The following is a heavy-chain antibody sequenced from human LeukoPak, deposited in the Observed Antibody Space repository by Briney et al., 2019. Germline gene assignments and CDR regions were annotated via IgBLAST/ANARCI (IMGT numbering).Heavy chain of an antibody. CDR3: ARANYDILTGYYRGDRYYYYYMDV. J-gene: IGHJ6*03. V-gene: IGHV3-13*01. Sequence: GGSLRLSCAASGFTFSSYDMHWVRQATGKGLEWVSAIGTAGDTYYPGSVKGRFTTSRENAKNSLYLQMNSLRAGDTAVYYCARANYDILTGYYRGDRYYYYYMDVWGKGTTVTVSS. D-gene: IGHD3-9*01. CDR1: GFTFSSYD. CDR2: IGTAGDT.